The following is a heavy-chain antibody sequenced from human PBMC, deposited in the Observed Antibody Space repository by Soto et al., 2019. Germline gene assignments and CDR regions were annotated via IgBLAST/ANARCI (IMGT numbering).Heavy chain of an antibody. Sequence: QVQLVESGGGVVQPGRSLRLSCAASGFTFSSYGMHWVRQAPGKGLEWVAVIWYDGSNKYYADSVKGRFTISRDNSKNTLYLQMNSLRAEDTAVYYCARDARSGVTYEEPCDYWGQGTLVTVSS. V-gene: IGHV3-33*01. CDR3: ARDARSGVTYEEPCDY. J-gene: IGHJ4*02. D-gene: IGHD5-12*01. CDR2: IWYDGSNK. CDR1: GFTFSSYG.